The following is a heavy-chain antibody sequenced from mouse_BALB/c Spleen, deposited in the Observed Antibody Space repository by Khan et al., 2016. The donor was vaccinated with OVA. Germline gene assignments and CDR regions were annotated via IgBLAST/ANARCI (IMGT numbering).Heavy chain of an antibody. CDR1: GYTFTNYW. V-gene: IGHV1-63*02. J-gene: IGHJ2*01. CDR2: TYPGGGYT. CDR3: ARRGAARVTWDYFDY. D-gene: IGHD3-1*01. Sequence: QIQLVQSGAELVRPGTSVKMSCKAAGYTFTNYWIGWVKQRPGHGLEWIGDTYPGGGYTNYNEKFKGKATLTADTSSSTAYMQLSGLTSEDPDIYYCARRGAARVTWDYFDYWGQGTTLTVSS.